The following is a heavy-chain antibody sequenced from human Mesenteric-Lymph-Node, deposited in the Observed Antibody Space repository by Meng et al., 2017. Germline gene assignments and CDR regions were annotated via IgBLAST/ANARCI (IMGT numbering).Heavy chain of an antibody. CDR1: GGSLSGYY. CDR3: ARGGATPMIIKY. D-gene: IGHD3-10*01. Sequence: QVQLKQWGAEVLKPSETLSITCAVYGGSLSGYYWSWIRQSPGKGLEWMGEVYHNGVTKYSPSLRSRVVISIDTSKNQFSLNLRSVSAADTAMYYCARGGATPMIIKYWGPGTLVTVSS. J-gene: IGHJ4*02. V-gene: IGHV4-34*02. CDR2: VYHNGVT.